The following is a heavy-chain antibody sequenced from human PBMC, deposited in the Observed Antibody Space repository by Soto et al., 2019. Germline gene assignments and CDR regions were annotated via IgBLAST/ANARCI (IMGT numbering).Heavy chain of an antibody. V-gene: IGHV3-7*01. CDR2: IKQDGSEK. CDR1: GFTFGGYG. CDR3: ARDEGGIVVVPAAPRGYYYYYYMDV. D-gene: IGHD2-2*01. Sequence: GGSLRLSCGASGFTFGGYGVSWVRQDPGKGLEWVANIKQDGSEKYYVDSVKGRFTISRDNAKNSLYLQMNSLRAEDTAVYYCARDEGGIVVVPAAPRGYYYYYYMDVWGKGTTVTVSS. J-gene: IGHJ6*03.